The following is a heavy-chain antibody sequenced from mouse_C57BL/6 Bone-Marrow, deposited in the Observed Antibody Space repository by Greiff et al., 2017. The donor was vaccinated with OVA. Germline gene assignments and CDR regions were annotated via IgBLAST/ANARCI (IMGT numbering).Heavy chain of an antibody. CDR3: ANLDFDY. J-gene: IGHJ2*01. V-gene: IGHV3-6*01. CDR2: ISYDGSN. Sequence: EVKLVESGPGLVKPSQSLSLTCSVTGYSITSGYYWNWIRQFPGNKLEWMGYISYDGSNNYNPSLKNRISITRDTSKHQFFLKFNSVTTEDTATYYCANLDFDYWGQGTTLTVSS. CDR1: GYSITSGYY.